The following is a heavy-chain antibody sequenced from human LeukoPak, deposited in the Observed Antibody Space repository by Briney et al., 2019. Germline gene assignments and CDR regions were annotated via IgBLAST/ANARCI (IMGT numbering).Heavy chain of an antibody. V-gene: IGHV1-2*04. CDR1: GYAFTGYY. D-gene: IGHD2-2*01. Sequence: ASVKVSCKASGYAFTGYYTHWVRHAPGQGLEWMGWINPNSGGTNYAQKFQGWVTMTRDTSISTAYMELSRLRSDDTAVYYCARGDIVVVPADMGCFDYWGQGTLVTVSS. CDR2: INPNSGGT. CDR3: ARGDIVVVPADMGCFDY. J-gene: IGHJ4*02.